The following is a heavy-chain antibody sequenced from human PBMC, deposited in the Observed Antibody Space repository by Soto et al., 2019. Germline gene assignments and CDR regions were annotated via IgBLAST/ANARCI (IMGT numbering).Heavy chain of an antibody. CDR1: GFTFSSYA. V-gene: IGHV3-30*18. D-gene: IGHD1-26*01. J-gene: IGHJ6*02. Sequence: GGSLRLSCAASGFTFSSYAMTWVRQAPGKGLEWVAVISYDGSNKYYADSVKGRFTISRDNSKNTLYLQMNSLRAEDTAVYYCAKSVRSGSYYYYGMDVWSQGTTVTVSS. CDR2: ISYDGSNK. CDR3: AKSVRSGSYYYYGMDV.